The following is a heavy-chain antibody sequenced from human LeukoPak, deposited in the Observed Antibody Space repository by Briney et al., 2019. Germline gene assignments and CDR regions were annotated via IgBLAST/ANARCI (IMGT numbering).Heavy chain of an antibody. J-gene: IGHJ5*02. CDR3: ARHSVALDWFDP. D-gene: IGHD2-15*01. V-gene: IGHV4-38-2*02. Sequence: SETLSLTCTVSGYSISSGYYWGWIRQPPGKGLEWIGSIYHSGSTYYNPSLKSRVTISVDTSKNQFSLKLSSVTAADTAVYYCARHSVALDWFDPWGQGTLVTVSS. CDR2: IYHSGST. CDR1: GYSISSGYY.